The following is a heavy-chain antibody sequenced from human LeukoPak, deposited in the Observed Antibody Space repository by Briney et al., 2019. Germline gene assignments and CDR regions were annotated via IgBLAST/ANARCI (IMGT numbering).Heavy chain of an antibody. CDR2: ISVYNGNT. CDR3: ARDLKGAITWTGLSAGMDV. Sequence: ASVKVSCKASGYTFTTYAISWVRRAPGQGLEWMGWISVYNGNTNYAQKLQGRVSMTTDTSTSTAYMELRSLSSDDTAVYYCARDLKGAITWTGLSAGMDVWGQGTTVTVSS. J-gene: IGHJ6*02. CDR1: GYTFTTYA. D-gene: IGHD1-1*01. V-gene: IGHV1-18*01.